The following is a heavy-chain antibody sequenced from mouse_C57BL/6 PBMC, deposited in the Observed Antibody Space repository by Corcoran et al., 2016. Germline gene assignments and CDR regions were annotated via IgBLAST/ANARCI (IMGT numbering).Heavy chain of an antibody. J-gene: IGHJ4*01. V-gene: IGHV9-3*01. CDR1: GYIFTTYG. D-gene: IGHD1-1*01. Sequence: QIQLVQSGPELKKPGETVKISCKASGYIFTTYGMSWVKQAPGKGLKWMGWINTYSGVPTYADDFKGRFAFSLETSASTAYLQINNLKNEDTATYFCARSTTGVAWDYWGQGTSVTVSS. CDR3: ARSTTGVAWDY. CDR2: INTYSGVP.